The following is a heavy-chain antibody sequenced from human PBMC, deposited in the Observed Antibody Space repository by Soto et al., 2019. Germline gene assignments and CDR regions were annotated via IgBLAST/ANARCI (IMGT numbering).Heavy chain of an antibody. CDR3: VKPPPYYIDSNAYYPV. D-gene: IGHD1-26*01. CDR1: GFTFSNYA. V-gene: IGHV3-64D*06. Sequence: PGGSLRLSCSASGFTFSNYALHWVRQAPGKGLEYVSSIGTNGGSTFYADSVKGRFTISRDNSKNTLYLQMRSLRAEDTAEYYCVKPPPYYIDSNAYYPVWGQGTLVTVSS. J-gene: IGHJ4*02. CDR2: IGTNGGST.